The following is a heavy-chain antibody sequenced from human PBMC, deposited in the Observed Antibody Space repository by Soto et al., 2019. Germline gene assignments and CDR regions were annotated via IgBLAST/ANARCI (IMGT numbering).Heavy chain of an antibody. V-gene: IGHV3-15*01. D-gene: IGHD1-1*01. CDR3: VEGWNDF. J-gene: IGHJ4*02. CDR1: GFMFSSAW. CDR2: IKSKRDGGTT. Sequence: HLVESGGDLVKPGGSLRLSCAASGFMFSSAWMSWGRQAPGKGLEWVGRIKSKRDGGTTDYAPPVKGRFVISRDDSKNTLYLQMTSLKTDDTGVYDCVEGWNDFRGQGSLVAVSS.